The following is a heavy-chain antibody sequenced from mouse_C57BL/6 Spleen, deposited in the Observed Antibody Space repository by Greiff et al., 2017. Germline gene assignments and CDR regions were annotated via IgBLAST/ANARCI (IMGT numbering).Heavy chain of an antibody. Sequence: QVHVKQSGPGLVAPSQSLSITCTVSGFSLTSYGVDWVRQPPGKGLEWLGVIWGGGSTNYNSALMSRLSISKDNSKSQVYLKMNSLQTDDTAMYYCAKQIGVRLQAWFAYWGQGTRVTVAA. D-gene: IGHD3-1*01. CDR1: GFSLTSYG. V-gene: IGHV2-9*01. CDR3: AKQIGVRLQAWFAY. CDR2: IWGGGST. J-gene: IGHJ3*01.